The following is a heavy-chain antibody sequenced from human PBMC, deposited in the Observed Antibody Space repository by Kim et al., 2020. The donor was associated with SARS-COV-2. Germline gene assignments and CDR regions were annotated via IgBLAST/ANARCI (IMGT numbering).Heavy chain of an antibody. CDR2: IKQDGSEN. J-gene: IGHJ5*02. CDR3: AGGLKRGYIYSFDP. D-gene: IGHD5-18*01. V-gene: IGHV3-7*03. Sequence: GGSLRLSCAASGFAITSYWMTWVRQAPGKGLEWVANIKQDGSENYYVDSVKGRFTISRDNAKNSLYLQMNSLRAEDTAVYYCAGGLKRGYIYSFDPWGQGTLVTVSS. CDR1: GFAITSYW.